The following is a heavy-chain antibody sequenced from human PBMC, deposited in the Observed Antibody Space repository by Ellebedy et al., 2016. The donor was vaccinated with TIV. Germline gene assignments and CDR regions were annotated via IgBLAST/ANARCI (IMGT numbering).Heavy chain of an antibody. CDR1: GGSISSYY. V-gene: IGHV4-59*08. J-gene: IGHJ5*02. D-gene: IGHD4-17*01. CDR3: ASRESTVTTGASMGFDP. CDR2: IYYSGST. Sequence: MPSETLSLTCTVSGGSISSYYWSRIRQPPGKGLEWIGYIYYSGSTYYNPSLKSRVTISVDTSKNQFSLKLTSVTAADTAVYYCASRESTVTTGASMGFDPWGQGTLVTVSS.